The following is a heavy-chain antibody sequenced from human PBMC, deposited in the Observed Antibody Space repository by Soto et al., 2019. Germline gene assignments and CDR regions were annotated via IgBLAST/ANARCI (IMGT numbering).Heavy chain of an antibody. Sequence: PSETLSLTCTVSGGSISGSYWSWIRQTPGKVLEWVGYIHYSGSTNYNPSLKSRVTMSVDSAKNQFSLKLSSVTAEDTAVYYCVPHNPVVPAAPYFDYWGQGTLVTVSS. CDR2: IHYSGST. CDR3: VPHNPVVPAAPYFDY. J-gene: IGHJ4*02. D-gene: IGHD2-2*01. V-gene: IGHV4-59*12. CDR1: GGSISGSY.